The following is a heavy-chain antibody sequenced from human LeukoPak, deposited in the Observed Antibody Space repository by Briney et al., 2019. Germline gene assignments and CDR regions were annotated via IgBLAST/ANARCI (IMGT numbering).Heavy chain of an antibody. D-gene: IGHD5-18*01. CDR3: ARVIGYNYGFDY. CDR2: IIPIFDTA. CDR1: GDTFSNT. J-gene: IGHJ4*02. Sequence: SVKVSCKASGDTFSNTVGWVRQAPGQGLEWMGGIIPIFDTANSAPKFQGRVTFTADESTNTAHMELTSLRFEDTAVYYCARVIGYNYGFDYWGQGTLVTVSS. V-gene: IGHV1-69*13.